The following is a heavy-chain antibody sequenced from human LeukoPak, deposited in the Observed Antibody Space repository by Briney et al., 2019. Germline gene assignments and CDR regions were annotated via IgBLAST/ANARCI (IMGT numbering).Heavy chain of an antibody. CDR2: LNWNGDNT. CDR1: GFTFHDHG. Sequence: GGSLRLSCAASGFTFHDHGVSWVRQVPGKGLEWVSALNWNGDNTGYADSVKGRFTISRDNAKKSLYLQMNSLTAEDTAYYYCAREEGPYFGCWGQGTLVTVSS. J-gene: IGHJ4*02. CDR3: AREEGPYFGC. V-gene: IGHV3-20*04.